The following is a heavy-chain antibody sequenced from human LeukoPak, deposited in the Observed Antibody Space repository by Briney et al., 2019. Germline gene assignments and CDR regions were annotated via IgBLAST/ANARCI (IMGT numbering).Heavy chain of an antibody. Sequence: SVKVSCKASGGTFISYAISWVRQAPGQGLEWMGGIIPIFGTANYAQKFQGRVTITTDESTSTAYMELSSLRSEDTAVYYCATVGTMISPLYYFDYWGQGTLVTVSS. CDR1: GGTFISYA. V-gene: IGHV1-69*05. CDR2: IIPIFGTA. J-gene: IGHJ4*02. D-gene: IGHD3-22*01. CDR3: ATVGTMISPLYYFDY.